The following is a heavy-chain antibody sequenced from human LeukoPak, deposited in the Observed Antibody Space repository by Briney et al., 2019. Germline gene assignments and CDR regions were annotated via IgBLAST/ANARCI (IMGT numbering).Heavy chain of an antibody. D-gene: IGHD3-9*01. V-gene: IGHV4-39*01. CDR1: GGSISSSSYY. J-gene: IGHJ4*02. CDR2: IYYSGST. Sequence: SETLSLTCTVSGGSISSSSYYWGWIRQPPGKGLEWIGSIYYSGSTYYNPSLKSRVTISVDTSKNQFSLKLSSVTAADTAVYYCARHASLVLRYFAWLLTSPDFDYWGQGTLVTVSS. CDR3: ARHASLVLRYFAWLLTSPDFDY.